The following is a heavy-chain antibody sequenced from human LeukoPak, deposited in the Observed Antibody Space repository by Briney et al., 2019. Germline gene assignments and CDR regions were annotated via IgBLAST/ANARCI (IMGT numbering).Heavy chain of an antibody. CDR3: ARGLTIEHWFDP. CDR1: GFTFSSYS. CDR2: ISGSSGYI. D-gene: IGHD3-10*01. J-gene: IGHJ5*02. Sequence: SGGSLRLSCAASGFTFSSYSMNWVRQAPGKGLEWVSSISGSSGYIYYADSVKGRFTISRDNAKNSLYLQMNSLRAEDTAVYYCARGLTIEHWFDPWGQGTLVIVSS. V-gene: IGHV3-21*01.